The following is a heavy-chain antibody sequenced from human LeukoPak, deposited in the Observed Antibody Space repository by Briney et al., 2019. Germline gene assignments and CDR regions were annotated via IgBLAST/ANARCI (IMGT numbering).Heavy chain of an antibody. J-gene: IGHJ4*02. Sequence: GGSLRLSCAASGFTFSSYGMHWVRQAPGKGLEWVAFIRYDGSNKYYADSVKGRFTISRDNSKNTLYLQMNSLRAEDTAVYYCAKDRFGGYCSGGSCYSGFIGGYWGQGTLVTVSS. CDR1: GFTFSSYG. D-gene: IGHD2-15*01. V-gene: IGHV3-30*02. CDR2: IRYDGSNK. CDR3: AKDRFGGYCSGGSCYSGFIGGY.